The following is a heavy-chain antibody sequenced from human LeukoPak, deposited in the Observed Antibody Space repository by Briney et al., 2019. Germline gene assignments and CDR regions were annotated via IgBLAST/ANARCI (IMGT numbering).Heavy chain of an antibody. V-gene: IGHV4-4*07. Sequence: SETLSLTCTVSGGSISSYYWSWIRQPAGKGLERIGRAHTSGSTNYNPSLNSRVIISVDTSKNQFSLKLSPVTAADTAVYYCAREGIYGDYRHWGQGTLVTVSS. CDR2: AHTSGST. J-gene: IGHJ4*02. CDR1: GGSISSYY. CDR3: AREGIYGDYRH. D-gene: IGHD4-17*01.